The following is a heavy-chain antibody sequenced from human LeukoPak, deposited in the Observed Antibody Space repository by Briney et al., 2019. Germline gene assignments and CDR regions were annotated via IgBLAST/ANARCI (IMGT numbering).Heavy chain of an antibody. CDR1: GFSLSTSGVG. CDR3: AQQWLVMGSFDY. J-gene: IGHJ4*02. Sequence: ESGPTLVKPTQTLTLTCTFSGFSLSTSGVGVGWIRQPPGKALEWLALIYWDDDKRYSPSLKSRLTITKDTSKNQVVLTMTNMDPLDAATYYCAQQWLVMGSFDYWGQGTLVTVSS. D-gene: IGHD6-19*01. V-gene: IGHV2-5*02. CDR2: IYWDDDK.